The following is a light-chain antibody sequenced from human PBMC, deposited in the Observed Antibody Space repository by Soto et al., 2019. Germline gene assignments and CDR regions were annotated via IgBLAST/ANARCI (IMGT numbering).Light chain of an antibody. V-gene: IGKV1-5*01. Sequence: DIQMTQSPSTLSASVGDRVTITCRASQSIRGSLAWYQHKPGKAPKLLIFDVSSLESGVPSRFSGFGSGTEFTLSISSLQPDDFGTYYCQQFFMGWTFGQGTKVDLK. J-gene: IGKJ1*01. CDR2: DVS. CDR1: QSIRGS. CDR3: QQFFMGWT.